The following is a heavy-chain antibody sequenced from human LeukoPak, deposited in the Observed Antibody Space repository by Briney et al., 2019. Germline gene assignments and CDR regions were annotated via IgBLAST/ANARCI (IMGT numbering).Heavy chain of an antibody. V-gene: IGHV1-18*01. J-gene: IGHJ4*02. CDR3: ARDYSSGWPNFDY. D-gene: IGHD6-19*01. Sequence: PEASVTVSCKASGYTFTSYGISWVRQAPGQGLEWMGWISTYNGNTNYAQKLQGRVTMTTDTSTSTAYMELRSLRSDDTAVYYCARDYSSGWPNFDYWGQGTLVTVSS. CDR2: ISTYNGNT. CDR1: GYTFTSYG.